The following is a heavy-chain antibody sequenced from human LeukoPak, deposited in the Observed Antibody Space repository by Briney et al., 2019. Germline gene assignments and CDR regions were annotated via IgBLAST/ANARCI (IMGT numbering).Heavy chain of an antibody. Sequence: GGSLRLSCAASGFTFSNYNRNWVRQAPGKGLEWVSSISTSSSYIYYADSVKGRFTISRDNAKNSLYLQMNSLRAEDTAVYYCAELGITMIGGVWGKGTTVTISS. CDR3: AELGITMIGGV. CDR2: ISTSSSYI. V-gene: IGHV3-21*01. D-gene: IGHD3-10*02. CDR1: GFTFSNYN. J-gene: IGHJ6*04.